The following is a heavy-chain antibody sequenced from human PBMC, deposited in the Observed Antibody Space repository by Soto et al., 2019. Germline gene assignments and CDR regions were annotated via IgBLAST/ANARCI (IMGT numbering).Heavy chain of an antibody. D-gene: IGHD6-6*01. J-gene: IGHJ2*01. CDR3: ARATGQLGPHRWYFDL. CDR2: ISSSSSYI. CDR1: GFTFSSYS. Sequence: EVQLVESGGGLVKPGGSLRLSCAASGFTFSSYSMNWVRQAPGKGLEWVSSISSSSSYIYYADSVKGRFTISRDNAKNSLYLQMNSLRAEDTAVYYCARATGQLGPHRWYFDLWGRGTLFTVSS. V-gene: IGHV3-21*01.